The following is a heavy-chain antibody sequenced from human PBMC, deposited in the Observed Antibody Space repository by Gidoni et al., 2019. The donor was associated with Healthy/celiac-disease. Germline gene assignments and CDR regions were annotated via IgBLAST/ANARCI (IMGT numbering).Heavy chain of an antibody. D-gene: IGHD1-1*01. CDR3: ARHGLEPRMFDP. CDR1: GCSISSSSYY. V-gene: IGHV4-39*01. J-gene: IGHJ5*02. CDR2: IYYSGST. Sequence: QLQLQESGPGLVKPSETLSLTCTVSGCSISSSSYYWGWIRPPPGKGLEWIGIIYYSGSTYYNPSLKSRVTISVDTSKNQFSLKLSSVTAADTAVYYCARHGLEPRMFDPWGQGTLVTVSS.